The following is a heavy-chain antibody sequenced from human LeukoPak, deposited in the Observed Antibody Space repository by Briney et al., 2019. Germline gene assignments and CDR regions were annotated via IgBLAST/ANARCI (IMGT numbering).Heavy chain of an antibody. CDR3: AKGSLYDSSGPDY. CDR2: INDYTGDS. Sequence: SETLSLTCTVFGGSFTDYFWTWIRHSPGKGLEWIGEINDYTGDSKYNPSLNSRVSISLEKSKNQLSLELRSVTAADTAVYYCAKGSLYDSSGPDYWGQGTLVTVSS. J-gene: IGHJ4*02. D-gene: IGHD3-22*01. CDR1: GGSFTDYF. V-gene: IGHV4-34*01.